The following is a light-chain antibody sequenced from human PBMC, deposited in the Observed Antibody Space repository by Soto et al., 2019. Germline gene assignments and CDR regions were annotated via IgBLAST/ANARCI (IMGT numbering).Light chain of an antibody. CDR3: AAWDDKRKVHV. CDR1: SSNIGENY. V-gene: IGLV1-36*01. CDR2: PAD. Sequence: QSVLTQPPSVSAAPRQRVTISCSGSSSNIGENYVNWYQQVPGKAPKLLLYPADMLPSGVSDRFSGSKSGTSASLAISGLHSEDEADYYCAAWDDKRKVHVVGGGTKLTVL. J-gene: IGLJ3*02.